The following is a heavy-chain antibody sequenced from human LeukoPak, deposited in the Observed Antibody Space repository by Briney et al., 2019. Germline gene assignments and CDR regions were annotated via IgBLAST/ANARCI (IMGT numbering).Heavy chain of an antibody. CDR3: ASSPSDRAGGNDY. Sequence: SETLSLTCAVYGGSFSGYYWSWIRQPPGKGLEWIGEINHSGSTNYNPSLKSRVTISVDTSKNQFSLKLSSVTAADTAVYYCASSPSDRAGGNDYWGQGTLVTVSS. J-gene: IGHJ4*02. CDR2: INHSGST. V-gene: IGHV4-34*01. CDR1: GGSFSGYY. D-gene: IGHD4-23*01.